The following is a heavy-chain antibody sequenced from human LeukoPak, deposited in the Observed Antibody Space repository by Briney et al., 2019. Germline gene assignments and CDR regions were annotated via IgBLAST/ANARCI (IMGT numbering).Heavy chain of an antibody. CDR3: ARASSMATGSGYDY. CDR1: GFTFSSYA. J-gene: IGHJ4*02. V-gene: IGHV3-64*01. Sequence: PGGSLRLSCAASGFTFSSYAMHWVRQAPGKGLEYVSAISSNGGSTYYANSVKGRFTISRDNSKNTLYLQMGSLRAEDMAVYYCARASSMATGSGYDYWGQGTLVTVSS. CDR2: ISSNGGST. D-gene: IGHD5-24*01.